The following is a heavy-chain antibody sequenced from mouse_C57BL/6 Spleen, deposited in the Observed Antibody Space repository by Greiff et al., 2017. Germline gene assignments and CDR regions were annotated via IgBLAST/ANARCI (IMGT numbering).Heavy chain of an antibody. Sequence: VQLQQSGPVLVKPGASVKMSCKASGYTFTDYYMNWVKQSHGKSLEWIGVINPYNGGTSYNQKFKGKATLTVDKSSSIAYMELNSLTSEDSAVYYCARGTTAVVADFDYWGQGTTLTVSS. CDR2: INPYNGGT. CDR3: ARGTTAVVADFDY. CDR1: GYTFTDYY. D-gene: IGHD1-1*01. J-gene: IGHJ2*01. V-gene: IGHV1-19*01.